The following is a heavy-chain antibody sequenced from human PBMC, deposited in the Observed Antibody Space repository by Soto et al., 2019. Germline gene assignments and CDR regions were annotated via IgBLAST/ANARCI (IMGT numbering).Heavy chain of an antibody. D-gene: IGHD2-15*01. CDR3: ARDTAVAFDY. Sequence: QVQLVQSGAEMKKPAASVRVSCKASGYTFINYDFSWVRQAPGQGLEWMGWISGHNGNTKYAQKFQGRVTVTTDTSTTTAYMELRSLRSDDTAVYYCARDTAVAFDYWGQGTLVTVSS. V-gene: IGHV1-18*01. CDR1: GYTFINYD. J-gene: IGHJ4*02. CDR2: ISGHNGNT.